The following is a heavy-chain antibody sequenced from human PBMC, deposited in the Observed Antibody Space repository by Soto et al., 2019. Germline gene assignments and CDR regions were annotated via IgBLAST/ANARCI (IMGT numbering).Heavy chain of an antibody. J-gene: IGHJ4*02. D-gene: IGHD4-4*01. Sequence: GSLRLSCEASGFTFSSYSMNWVRQAPGKGLEWVSYISRSSSPIYYADSVKGRFTISRDNAKDSLYLQMNSLRDEDTAVYYCARDGYSTFDSWGQGTLVTVSS. CDR1: GFTFSSYS. CDR2: ISRSSSPI. V-gene: IGHV3-48*02. CDR3: ARDGYSTFDS.